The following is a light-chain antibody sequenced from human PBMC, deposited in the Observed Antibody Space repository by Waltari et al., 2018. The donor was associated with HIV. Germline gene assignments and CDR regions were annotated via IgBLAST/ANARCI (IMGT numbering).Light chain of an antibody. J-gene: IGKJ5*01. CDR2: WAS. Sequence: DIVMTQSPYSLAVSLGARATINCKSSHSVLYTSNSNNYLAWYQQKPGQPPKLLIYWASTRESGVPDRFSGSGSGTEFTLTISSLQAEDVAVYYCQQYYSTPITFGQGTRLEIK. V-gene: IGKV4-1*01. CDR3: QQYYSTPIT. CDR1: HSVLYTSNSNNY.